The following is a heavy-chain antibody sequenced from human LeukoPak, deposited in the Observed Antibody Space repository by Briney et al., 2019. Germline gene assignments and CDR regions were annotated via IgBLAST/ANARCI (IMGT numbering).Heavy chain of an antibody. V-gene: IGHV3-30-3*01. Sequence: GGSLGLSCAASGFTFSSYAMHWVRQAPGKGLEWVAVISYDGSNKYYADSVKGRFNISRDNSKNTLYLQMNSLRAEDTAVYYCARAGISFFDYWGQGTLVTVSS. D-gene: IGHD1-1*01. CDR2: ISYDGSNK. CDR3: ARAGISFFDY. CDR1: GFTFSSYA. J-gene: IGHJ4*02.